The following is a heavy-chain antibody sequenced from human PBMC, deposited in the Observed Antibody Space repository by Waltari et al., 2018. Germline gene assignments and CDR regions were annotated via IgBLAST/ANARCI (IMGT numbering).Heavy chain of an antibody. J-gene: IGHJ4*02. Sequence: QVQLVQSGAEVKKPGSSVKVSCKASGGTFSSYAISWVRQAPGQRLEWMGGIIPIFGTASYAQKFQGRVTITTDESTSTAYMELSSLRSEDTAVYYCASKSGISSGYYTTLYFDYWGQGTLVTVSS. CDR2: IIPIFGTA. D-gene: IGHD3-22*01. V-gene: IGHV1-69*05. CDR1: GGTFSSYA. CDR3: ASKSGISSGYYTTLYFDY.